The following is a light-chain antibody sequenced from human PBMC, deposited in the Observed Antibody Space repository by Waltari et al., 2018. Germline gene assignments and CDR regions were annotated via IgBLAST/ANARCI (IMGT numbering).Light chain of an antibody. CDR2: GVS. CDR3: QQYDKGLWT. J-gene: IGKJ1*01. V-gene: IGKV3-15*01. Sequence: EIVMTQSPATVSVSPGGRATLSCRARQNINNNVAWYQQKPGQAPRLLIYGVSTRATGIPARFGGSGSGTEFTLTISSLQSDDVAVYYCQQYDKGLWTFGQGTKVEIK. CDR1: QNINNN.